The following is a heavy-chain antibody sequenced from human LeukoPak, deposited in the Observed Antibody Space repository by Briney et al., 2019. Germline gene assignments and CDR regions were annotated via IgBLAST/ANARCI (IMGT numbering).Heavy chain of an antibody. CDR2: ISTSGTTM. Sequence: SGGSLRLSCAASGFTFSTYEMNWVRQAPGKGLEWVSYISTSGTTMYYADSVKGRFTISRDNAKNSLYLQMNSLRAEDTAVFYCARDFLNAIDIWGQGTMVTVSS. J-gene: IGHJ3*02. D-gene: IGHD2/OR15-2a*01. CDR3: ARDFLNAIDI. V-gene: IGHV3-48*03. CDR1: GFTFSTYE.